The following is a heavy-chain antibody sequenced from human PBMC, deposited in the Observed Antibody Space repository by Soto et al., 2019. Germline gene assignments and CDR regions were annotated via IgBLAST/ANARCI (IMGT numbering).Heavy chain of an antibody. J-gene: IGHJ4*02. Sequence: GASVTGRCKVSGDGITGLARRWVQQAKGKGLEWMGGFDPEDGETIYAQKFQGRVTMTEDTSTDTAYMELSSLRSEDTAVYYCATDGIAVAGTHDYRGQGTLVTVSS. D-gene: IGHD6-19*01. CDR1: GDGITGLA. CDR3: ATDGIAVAGTHDY. V-gene: IGHV1-24*01. CDR2: FDPEDGET.